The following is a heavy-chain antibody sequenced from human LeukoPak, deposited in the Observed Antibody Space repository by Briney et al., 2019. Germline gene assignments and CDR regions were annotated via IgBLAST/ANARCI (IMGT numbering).Heavy chain of an antibody. CDR3: AKDVQLWLLFGWFYFDY. J-gene: IGHJ4*02. CDR1: GFTFSSYG. CDR2: MSYDGSNK. D-gene: IGHD5-18*01. Sequence: GGSLRLSCAASGFTFSSYGMHWVRQAPGKGLEWVAVMSYDGSNKYYADSVKGRFTISRDNSKNTLYLQMNSLRAEDTAVYYCAKDVQLWLLFGWFYFDYWGQGTLVTVSS. V-gene: IGHV3-30*18.